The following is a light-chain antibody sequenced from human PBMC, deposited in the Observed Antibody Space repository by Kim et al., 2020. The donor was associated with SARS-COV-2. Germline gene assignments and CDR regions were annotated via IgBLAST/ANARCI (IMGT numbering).Light chain of an antibody. J-gene: IGKJ5*01. Sequence: EIVMTQSPATLSVSPGERVTLSCRASQSVSSHVAWYQQKPGQTPRLLIYGASTRAIGIPARFSGSGSGTEFTLTISSLQSGDFAVYYCQQYDDWPPVTVGQGTRREIK. V-gene: IGKV3-15*01. CDR3: QQYDDWPPVT. CDR2: GAS. CDR1: QSVSSH.